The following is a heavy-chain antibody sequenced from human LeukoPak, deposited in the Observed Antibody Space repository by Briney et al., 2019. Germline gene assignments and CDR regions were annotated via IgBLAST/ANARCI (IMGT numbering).Heavy chain of an antibody. Sequence: GGSLRLSCAVSGFTFSSYSMNWVRQAPGKGLEWVSYISSSSSTIYYVNAGLGRFTISRDNSRNTLYLQMNSLKTEETAVYYCSVVNYGSGSYPLGYWGQGKLVTVSS. V-gene: IGHV3-48*01. J-gene: IGHJ4*02. D-gene: IGHD3-10*01. CDR3: SVVNYGSGSYPLGY. CDR1: GFTFSSYS. CDR2: ISSSSSTI.